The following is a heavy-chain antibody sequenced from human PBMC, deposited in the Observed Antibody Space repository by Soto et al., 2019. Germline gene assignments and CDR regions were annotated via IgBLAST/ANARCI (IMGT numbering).Heavy chain of an antibody. CDR3: ARLSGDGYNSYYYYGMDV. Sequence: SETLSLTCTVSGGSISSYHWSWIRQPPGKGLEWIGYIYYSGSTNYNPSLKSRVTISVDTSKNQFSLKLSSVTAADTAVYYCARLSGDGYNSYYYYGMDVWAKGPRSPSP. V-gene: IGHV4-59*01. CDR1: GGSISSYH. D-gene: IGHD5-12*01. CDR2: IYYSGST. J-gene: IGHJ6*02.